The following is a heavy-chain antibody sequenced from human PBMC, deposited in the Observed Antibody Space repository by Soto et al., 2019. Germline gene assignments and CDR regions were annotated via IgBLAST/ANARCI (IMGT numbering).Heavy chain of an antibody. J-gene: IGHJ4*02. D-gene: IGHD3-10*01. CDR2: IYWDYDK. V-gene: IGHV2-5*02. Sequence: QITLKESGPTLVKPTQTLTLTCTFSGVSLSTSGVGVGWIRQPPGKALEWLALIYWDYDKRYSTSLKSRLTITKDTSKNQVVLTMNNMDPVDTARYYGAPLNTYNYGSGNNYWGQGTLVTVSS. CDR1: GVSLSTSGVG. CDR3: APLNTYNYGSGNNY.